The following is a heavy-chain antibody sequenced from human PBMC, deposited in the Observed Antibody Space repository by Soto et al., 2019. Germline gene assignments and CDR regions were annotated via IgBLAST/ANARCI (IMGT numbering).Heavy chain of an antibody. Sequence: GGSLRLSCSDSGFTFGNFWIHWVRQAPGKGLEWVSHIGPDGTDIGYADSVKGRVIISSDNARNTVYLQMNSLEAEDTAVYYCAKLPWEVAPSWGQGTLVTVSS. V-gene: IGHV3-74*01. CDR1: GFTFGNFW. J-gene: IGHJ5*02. CDR2: IGPDGTDI. CDR3: AKLPWEVAPS. D-gene: IGHD1-26*01.